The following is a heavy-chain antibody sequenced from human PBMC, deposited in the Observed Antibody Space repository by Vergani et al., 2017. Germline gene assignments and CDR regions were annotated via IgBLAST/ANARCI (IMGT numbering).Heavy chain of an antibody. D-gene: IGHD5-12*01. Sequence: QVQLKESGPGLVGPSETLSLTCTVSGGPFSGGSHYWSWIRQSAGKGLEWIGRIYNTGGTNYDPSLKTRVTMSVDTSKNQFSLELASVTAADTAIYYCARFSSGFVAWGPGTPVTVSS. V-gene: IGHV4-61*02. CDR3: ARFSSGFVA. CDR2: IYNTGGT. J-gene: IGHJ4*02. CDR1: GGPFSGGSHY.